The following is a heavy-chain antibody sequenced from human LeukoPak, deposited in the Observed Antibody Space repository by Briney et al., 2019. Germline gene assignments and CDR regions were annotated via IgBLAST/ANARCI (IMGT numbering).Heavy chain of an antibody. V-gene: IGHV2-5*01. CDR1: GFSLTTSGVG. J-gene: IGHJ4*02. CDR3: ARTKEEGYNKRAFDY. Sequence: SGPTLVNPTQTLTLTCTFSGFSLTTSGVGVGWVRQPPGKALEWLALIYWNHLEPYRPSLKSSLSITRDSAKNQVVLTMTHMDPVDTATYYCARTKEEGYNKRAFDYWGQGHLVTVSS. CDR2: IYWNHLE. D-gene: IGHD5-24*01.